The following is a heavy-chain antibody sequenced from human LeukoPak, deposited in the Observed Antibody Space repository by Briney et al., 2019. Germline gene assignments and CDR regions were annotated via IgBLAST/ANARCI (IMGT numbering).Heavy chain of an antibody. CDR1: GGSISSSSYY. Sequence: SETLSLTCTVSGGSISSSSYYWGWIRQPPGKGLEWIGSIYYSGSTYYNPSIKSRVTISVDTSKNQFSLKLSSVTAADTAVYYCARQRGSKDIDDAFDIWGQGTMVTVSS. CDR2: IYYSGST. D-gene: IGHD2-15*01. V-gene: IGHV4-39*07. CDR3: ARQRGSKDIDDAFDI. J-gene: IGHJ3*02.